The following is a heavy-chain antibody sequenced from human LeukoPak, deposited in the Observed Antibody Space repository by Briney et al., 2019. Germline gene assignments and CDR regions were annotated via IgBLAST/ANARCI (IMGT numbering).Heavy chain of an antibody. CDR3: NTEGTLRLSGGFEF. D-gene: IGHD5-12*01. J-gene: IGHJ4*02. Sequence: GGSLRLSCAASGFTFSKAWMNWVRQAPGKGLEWVGRIRSKTDGGTTDYAAPAKGRFTISRDDSKNTLYLQMSSLKTEDTAVYYCNTEGTLRLSGGFEFWGQGILVIVSS. CDR2: IRSKTDGGTT. CDR1: GFTFSKAW. V-gene: IGHV3-15*07.